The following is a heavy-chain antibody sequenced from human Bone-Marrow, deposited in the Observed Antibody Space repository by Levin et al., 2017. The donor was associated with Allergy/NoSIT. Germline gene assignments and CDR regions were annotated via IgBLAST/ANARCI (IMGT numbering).Heavy chain of an antibody. CDR2: ISYTGSA. Sequence: ASETLSLTCTFSGGSVSSSSYFWNWIRQPPGRGLEWIGYISYTGSADYNPSLKSRVTLLVDTSTNQFSLSLSSVAAADTAVYYCAREAYRYGHYRFFDLWGRGTLVTVSS. CDR3: AREAYRYGHYRFFDL. CDR1: GGSVSSSSYF. V-gene: IGHV4-61*01. D-gene: IGHD5-18*01. J-gene: IGHJ2*01.